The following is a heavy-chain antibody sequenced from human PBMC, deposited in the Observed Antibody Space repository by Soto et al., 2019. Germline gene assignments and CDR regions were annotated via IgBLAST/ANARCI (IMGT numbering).Heavy chain of an antibody. J-gene: IGHJ6*02. V-gene: IGHV1-46*01. CDR1: GYTFTSYY. CDR3: ARDRRGRVDYYYYYYGMDV. CDR2: INPSGGST. Sequence: ASVKVSCKASGYTFTSYYMHWVRQAPGQGLEWMGIINPSGGSTSYAQKFQGRVTMTGDTSTSTVYMELSSLRSEDTAVYYCARDRRGRVDYYYYYYGMDVWGQGTTVTVSS. D-gene: IGHD3-3*01.